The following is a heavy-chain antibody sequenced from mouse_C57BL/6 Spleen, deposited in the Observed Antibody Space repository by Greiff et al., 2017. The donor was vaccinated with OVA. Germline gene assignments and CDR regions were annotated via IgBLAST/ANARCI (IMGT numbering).Heavy chain of an antibody. V-gene: IGHV1-69*01. D-gene: IGHD2-5*01. J-gene: IGHJ4*01. Sequence: QVQLQQPGAELVMPGASVKLSCKASGYTFTSYWMHWVKQRPGQGLEWIGEIDPSDSYTNYNQKFKGKSTLTVDKSSSTAYMQLSSLTSEDSAVYYCARSMNYSKGNAMDYWGQGTSVTVSS. CDR1: GYTFTSYW. CDR2: IDPSDSYT. CDR3: ARSMNYSKGNAMDY.